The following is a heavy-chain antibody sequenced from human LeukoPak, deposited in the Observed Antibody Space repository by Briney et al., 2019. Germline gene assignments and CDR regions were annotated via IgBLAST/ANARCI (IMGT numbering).Heavy chain of an antibody. CDR3: ATWNRIAAGGTGGFEN. CDR1: GGSISSTSYR. Sequence: SETLSLTCTVSGGSISSTSYRWGWIRQPPGKGLEWIAHIYYSGSTYYNPSLTSRVTISVDTSKNQFSLKLTSVTAADTSVYYCATWNRIAAGGTGGFENWGQGTLVTVSS. J-gene: IGHJ4*02. D-gene: IGHD3/OR15-3a*01. CDR2: IYYSGST. V-gene: IGHV4-39*01.